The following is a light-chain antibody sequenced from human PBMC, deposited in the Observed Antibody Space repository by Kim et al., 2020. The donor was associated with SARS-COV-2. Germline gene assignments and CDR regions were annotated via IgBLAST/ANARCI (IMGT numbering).Light chain of an antibody. Sequence: QPVLTQSPSASASLGASVKLTCTLSSGHSSYAVAWHQQQPDKGPRYLMKLNSDGSHGKGDGIPDRFSGSSSGAERYLTISSLQYDDEADYYCQTWGTGSWVFGGGTKLTVL. J-gene: IGLJ3*02. V-gene: IGLV4-69*01. CDR3: QTWGTGSWV. CDR1: SGHSSYA. CDR2: LNSDGSH.